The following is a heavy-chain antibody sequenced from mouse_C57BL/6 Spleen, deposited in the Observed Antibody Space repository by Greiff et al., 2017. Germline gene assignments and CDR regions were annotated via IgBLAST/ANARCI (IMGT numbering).Heavy chain of an antibody. J-gene: IGHJ2*01. Sequence: EVKVVESGGGLVKPGGSLKLSCAASGFTFSSYTMSWVRQTPEKRLEWVATISGGGGNTYYPDSVKGRFTISRDNAKNTLYLQMSSLRSEDTALYDCARHGDYGSLDYWGQGTTLTVSS. CDR2: ISGGGGNT. D-gene: IGHD1-1*01. V-gene: IGHV5-9*01. CDR1: GFTFSSYT. CDR3: ARHGDYGSLDY.